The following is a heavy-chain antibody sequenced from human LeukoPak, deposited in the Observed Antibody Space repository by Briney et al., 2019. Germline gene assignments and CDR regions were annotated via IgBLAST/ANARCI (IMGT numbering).Heavy chain of an antibody. Sequence: PSETLSLTCAVYGGSFSGYYWSWIRQPPGKGLEWIGEINHSGSTNYNPSLKSRVTISVDTSKNQFSLKLSSVTAADTAVYYCATPLGYCSSTSCYGGDAFDIWGQGTMVTVSS. J-gene: IGHJ3*02. D-gene: IGHD2-2*01. CDR1: GGSFSGYY. CDR3: ATPLGYCSSTSCYGGDAFDI. V-gene: IGHV4-34*01. CDR2: INHSGST.